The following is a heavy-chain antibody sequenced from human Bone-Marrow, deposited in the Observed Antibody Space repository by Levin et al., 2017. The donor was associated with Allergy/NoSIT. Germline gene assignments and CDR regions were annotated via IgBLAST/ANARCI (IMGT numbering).Heavy chain of an antibody. V-gene: IGHV4-59*01. CDR2: ISKSGST. J-gene: IGHJ1*01. CDR1: GSPLSSYY. D-gene: IGHD6-25*01. Sequence: PSETLSLTCSVSGSPLSSYYWGWIRQPPGKGLELIAYISKSGSTTYNPSLTGRVTISVDTPKNQFSLKLNSLTAADTAVYYCARDGSGRPFQYWGQGTLVTVSS. CDR3: ARDGSGRPFQY.